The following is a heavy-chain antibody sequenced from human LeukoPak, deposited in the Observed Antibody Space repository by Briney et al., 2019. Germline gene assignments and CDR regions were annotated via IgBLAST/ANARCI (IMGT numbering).Heavy chain of an antibody. CDR1: GFTFSSYS. CDR2: ISSSSSYI. J-gene: IGHJ4*02. CDR3: ARDPWGSGSYEDY. Sequence: GRSLRLSCAASGFTFSSYSMNWVRQAPGKGLEWVSSISSSSSYIYYADSVKGRFTISRDNAKNSLYLQMNSLRAEDTAVYYCARDPWGSGSYEDYWGQGTLVTVSS. V-gene: IGHV3-21*01. D-gene: IGHD3-10*01.